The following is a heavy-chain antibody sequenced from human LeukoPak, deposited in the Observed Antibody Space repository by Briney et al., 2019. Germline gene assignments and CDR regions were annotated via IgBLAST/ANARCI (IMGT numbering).Heavy chain of an antibody. CDR1: GFTFSSYE. V-gene: IGHV3-48*03. Sequence: GGSLRLSCAASGFTFSSYEMNWVRQAPGKGLEWVSYISSSGSTIYYADSVKGRFTISRDNAKNSLYLQMNSLRAEDTAVYYCATLGYSSSWYGYYMDVWGKGTTVTISS. J-gene: IGHJ6*03. D-gene: IGHD6-13*01. CDR3: ATLGYSSSWYGYYMDV. CDR2: ISSSGSTI.